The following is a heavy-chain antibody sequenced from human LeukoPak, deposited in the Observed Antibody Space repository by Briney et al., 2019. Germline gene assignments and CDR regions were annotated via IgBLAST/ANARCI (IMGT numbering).Heavy chain of an antibody. Sequence: TGGSLRLSCAASGFTFSSYSMNWVRQAPGKGLEWVSSISSSSSYIYYADSVKGRFTISRDNAKNSLYLQMNSLRAEDTAVYYCARDRLRAYSSSWSPQLSGLYYYYYVDVWGKGTTVTVSS. J-gene: IGHJ6*03. CDR1: GFTFSSYS. CDR2: ISSSSSYI. D-gene: IGHD6-13*01. CDR3: ARDRLRAYSSSWSPQLSGLYYYYYVDV. V-gene: IGHV3-21*01.